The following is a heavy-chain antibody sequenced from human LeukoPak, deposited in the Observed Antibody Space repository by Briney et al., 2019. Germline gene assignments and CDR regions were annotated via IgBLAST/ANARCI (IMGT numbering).Heavy chain of an antibody. CDR3: ARDPDSSGWYDY. CDR2: ISSSGSTI. Sequence: PGGSLRLSCAASGFTFSSYSMNWIRQAPGKGLEWVSYISSSGSTIYYADSVKGRFTISRDNAKNSLYLQMNSLRAEDTAVYYCARDPDSSGWYDYWGQGTLVTVSS. D-gene: IGHD6-19*01. J-gene: IGHJ4*02. CDR1: GFTFSSYS. V-gene: IGHV3-48*04.